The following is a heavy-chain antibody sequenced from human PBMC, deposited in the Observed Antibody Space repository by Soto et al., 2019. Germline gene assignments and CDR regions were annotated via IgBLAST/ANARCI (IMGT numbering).Heavy chain of an antibody. CDR3: ARVYGDWNYVFDY. V-gene: IGHV3-64*01. Sequence: GESLKISCATSGFPFSSYAMHWVRQAPGKGLEYVSAISSNGGSTYYANSVKGRITISRDKSKNTLYLQMGSLRAEDMAVYYCARVYGDWNYVFDYWGQGTLVTVSS. J-gene: IGHJ4*02. CDR2: ISSNGGST. CDR1: GFPFSSYA. D-gene: IGHD1-7*01.